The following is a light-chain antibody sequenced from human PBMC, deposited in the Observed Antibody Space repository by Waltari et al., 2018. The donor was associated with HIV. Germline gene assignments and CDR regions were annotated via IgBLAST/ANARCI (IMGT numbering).Light chain of an antibody. J-gene: IGLJ3*02. V-gene: IGLV1-44*01. CDR2: RKK. CDR3: ATWDDALGGSV. CDR1: RSNIGSNT. Sequence: QSVLTQPPSASGTPGQRVIISCSGNRSNIGSNTVNWYQQFSGAAPTPLIYRKKQRPAGVPVRFSGSKSGSAASLAISGLKYADEADYDGATWDDALGGSVFGAGTKLTV.